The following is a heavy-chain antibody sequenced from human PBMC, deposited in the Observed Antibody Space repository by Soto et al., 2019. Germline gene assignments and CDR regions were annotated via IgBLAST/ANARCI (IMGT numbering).Heavy chain of an antibody. Sequence: PGGSLRLSCAASGFTFSSYGMHWVRQAPGKGLEWVAVIWYDGSNKYYADSVKGRFTISRDNSKNTLYLQMNSLRAEDTAVYYCARDPGDVAALILGSAFDIWGQGTMVTVSS. CDR2: IWYDGSNK. V-gene: IGHV3-33*01. D-gene: IGHD6-19*01. CDR3: ARDPGDVAALILGSAFDI. J-gene: IGHJ3*02. CDR1: GFTFSSYG.